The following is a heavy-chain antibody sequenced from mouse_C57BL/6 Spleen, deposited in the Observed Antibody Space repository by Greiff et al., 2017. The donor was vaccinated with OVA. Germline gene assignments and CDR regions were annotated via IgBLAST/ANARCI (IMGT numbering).Heavy chain of an antibody. Sequence: VQLKESGPELVKPGASVKIPCKASGYTFTDYNMDWVKQSHGKSLEWIGDINPNNGGTIYNQKFKGKATLTVDKSSSTAYMELRSLTSEDTAVYYCARTRLRRGVAWFAYWGQGTLVTVSA. D-gene: IGHD2-4*01. J-gene: IGHJ3*01. CDR2: INPNNGGT. V-gene: IGHV1-18*01. CDR1: GYTFTDYN. CDR3: ARTRLRRGVAWFAY.